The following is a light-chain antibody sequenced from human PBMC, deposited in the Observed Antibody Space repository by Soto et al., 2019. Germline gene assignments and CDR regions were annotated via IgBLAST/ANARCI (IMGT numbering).Light chain of an antibody. CDR3: QQYGSLCRLT. J-gene: IGKJ1*01. CDR2: GAS. V-gene: IGKV3-20*01. CDR1: QSVSSSY. Sequence: EIELTQSPGTLSLSPGERATLSCRASQSVSSSYLAWYQQKPGQAPRLLIYGASSRATGIPDRFSGSGSGTYFSLTISRRVPEDFGAYYCQQYGSLCRLTFVQETKGEIK.